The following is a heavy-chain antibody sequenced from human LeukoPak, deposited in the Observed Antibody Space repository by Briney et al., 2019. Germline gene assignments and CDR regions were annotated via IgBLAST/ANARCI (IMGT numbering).Heavy chain of an antibody. CDR2: ISGSGGST. Sequence: PGGSLRLSCAASGFTFSSYAMSWVRQAPGKGLEWVSAISGSGGSTYYADSVKGRFTIPRDNSKNTLYLQMNSLRAEDTAVYYCATLLLWFGELSNPPFDYWGQGTLVTVSS. CDR3: ATLLLWFGELSNPPFDY. V-gene: IGHV3-23*01. D-gene: IGHD3-10*01. CDR1: GFTFSSYA. J-gene: IGHJ4*02.